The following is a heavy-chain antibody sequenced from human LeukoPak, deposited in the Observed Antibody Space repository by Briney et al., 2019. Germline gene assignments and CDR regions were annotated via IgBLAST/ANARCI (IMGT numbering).Heavy chain of an antibody. CDR3: AKDLTYYYGLGSSTNAFDI. J-gene: IGHJ3*02. Sequence: PGGSLRLSCAASGFTFSNYAMSWVSQAPGKGLEWVSGISGRGDYTYYADSLKGRFTISRDNSKNTLYLQMNSLRAEDTALYYCAKDLTYYYGLGSSTNAFDIWGQGTMVTVSS. CDR1: GFTFSNYA. V-gene: IGHV3-23*01. CDR2: ISGRGDYT. D-gene: IGHD3-10*01.